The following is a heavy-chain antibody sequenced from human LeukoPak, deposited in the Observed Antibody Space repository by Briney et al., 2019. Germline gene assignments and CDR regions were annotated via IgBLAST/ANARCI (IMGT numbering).Heavy chain of an antibody. Sequence: SETLSLTCAVYGGSFSGYYWSWIRQPPGKGLEWIGEINHSGSTNYNPSLKSRVTISVDTSKNQFSLKLSSVTAADTAVYYCATSSGSYPFDYWGQGTLVTVSS. J-gene: IGHJ4*02. V-gene: IGHV4-34*01. CDR3: ATSSGSYPFDY. D-gene: IGHD1-26*01. CDR1: GGSFSGYY. CDR2: INHSGST.